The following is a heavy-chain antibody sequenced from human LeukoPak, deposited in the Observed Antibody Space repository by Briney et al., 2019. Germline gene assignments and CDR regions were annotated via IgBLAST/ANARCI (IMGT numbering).Heavy chain of an antibody. CDR2: INHSGST. V-gene: IGHV4-30-4*08. CDR1: GGSINSGDYY. D-gene: IGHD6-6*01. J-gene: IGHJ4*02. CDR3: ARGQYSSSPVFDF. Sequence: PSQTLSLTCTVSGGSINSGDYYWSWIRQPPGKGLEWIGEINHSGSTKYNPSLKSRVTISEDTSKHQFSLKLSSVTAADTAVYYCARGQYSSSPVFDFWGQGTLVTVSS.